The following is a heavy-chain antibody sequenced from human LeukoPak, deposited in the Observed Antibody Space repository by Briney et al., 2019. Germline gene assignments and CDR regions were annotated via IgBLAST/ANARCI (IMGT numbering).Heavy chain of an antibody. V-gene: IGHV3-48*04. Sequence: PGGSLRLSCAASGFTFNTYGMNWVRQAPGKGLEWLSYTSSSSNPIYYADSVKGRFTISRDNAKNSLYLQMNSLRAEDTAVYYCARVGNYQPPIFDYWGQGTLVTVSS. CDR3: ARVGNYQPPIFDY. CDR1: GFTFNTYG. D-gene: IGHD2-2*01. CDR2: TSSSSNPI. J-gene: IGHJ4*02.